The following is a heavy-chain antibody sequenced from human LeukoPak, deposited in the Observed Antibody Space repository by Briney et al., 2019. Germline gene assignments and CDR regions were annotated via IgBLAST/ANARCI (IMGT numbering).Heavy chain of an antibody. Sequence: PGGSLRLSCAASGFTFSSYAMTWVRQAPGKGLEWVSAISGDGGSTYYADSVKGRFTISRDNSKNTLYLQMNSLRAEDTAVYYCARETGSAVGSTDFDYWGQGTLVTVSS. D-gene: IGHD4-17*01. CDR1: GFTFSSYA. CDR3: ARETGSAVGSTDFDY. V-gene: IGHV3-23*01. J-gene: IGHJ4*02. CDR2: ISGDGGST.